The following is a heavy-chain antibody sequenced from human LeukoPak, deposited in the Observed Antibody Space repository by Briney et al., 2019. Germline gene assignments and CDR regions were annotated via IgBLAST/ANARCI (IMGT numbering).Heavy chain of an antibody. Sequence: GRSLRLSCAASGFTFSSYAMSWVRQAPGRGLEWVSAISGSGGSTYYADSVKGRFTISRDNSKNTLYLQMNSLRAEDTAVYYCAKDAGSPMIVPVIPDYWGQGTLVTVSS. CDR1: GFTFSSYA. D-gene: IGHD3-22*01. V-gene: IGHV3-23*01. CDR2: ISGSGGST. CDR3: AKDAGSPMIVPVIPDY. J-gene: IGHJ4*02.